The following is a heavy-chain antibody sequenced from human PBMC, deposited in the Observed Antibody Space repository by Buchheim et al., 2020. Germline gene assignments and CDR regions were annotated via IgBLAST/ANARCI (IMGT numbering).Heavy chain of an antibody. D-gene: IGHD3-22*01. CDR2: ISYDGSNK. J-gene: IGHJ6*02. CDR1: GFTFSSYA. V-gene: IGHV3-30-3*01. Sequence: VQLLESGGGLVQPGGSLRLSCAASGFTFSSYAMSWVRQAPGKGLEWVAVISYDGSNKYYADSVKGRFTISRDNSKNTLYLQMNSLRDEDTAVYYCARRDSSRGMDVWGQGTT. CDR3: ARRDSSRGMDV.